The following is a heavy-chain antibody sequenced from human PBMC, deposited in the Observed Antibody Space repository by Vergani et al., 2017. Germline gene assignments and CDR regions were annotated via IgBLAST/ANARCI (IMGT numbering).Heavy chain of an antibody. CDR3: AKDGRENSDYGYFDY. CDR2: IGYDGRIK. D-gene: IGHD4-17*01. J-gene: IGHJ4*02. CDR1: GFSFNTYG. Sequence: QVQLVETGGGVVQPGGSLRLYCVTSGFSFNTYGAHWVRQAPGKGLEWVAFIGYDGRIKYNVDSVKGRFTISRDTSKKTLYLQMRSLRADDTAVYYCAKDGRENSDYGYFDYWGQGTLVTVSS. V-gene: IGHV3-30*02.